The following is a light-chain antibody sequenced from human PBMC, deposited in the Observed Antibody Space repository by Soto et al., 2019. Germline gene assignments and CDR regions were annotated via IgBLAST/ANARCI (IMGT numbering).Light chain of an antibody. V-gene: IGKV1-27*01. Sequence: DIQMTQSPSSLSASVGDSVTVTCRASQDISNYLAWYQQRPGKVPQLLIYAASTLQSGVPSRFSGSGSETDFTLTISSLQLEEAAIYYCQRYKSASTFGQGTRLEI. J-gene: IGKJ5*01. CDR1: QDISNY. CDR2: AAS. CDR3: QRYKSAST.